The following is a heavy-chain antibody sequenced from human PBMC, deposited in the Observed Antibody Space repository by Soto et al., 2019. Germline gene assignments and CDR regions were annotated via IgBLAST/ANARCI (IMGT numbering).Heavy chain of an antibody. D-gene: IGHD3-22*01. J-gene: IGHJ4*02. CDR2: INPSGGST. CDR3: ARGHYYDSSGYYHYFDY. CDR1: GYTFTSYH. Sequence: ASVKVSCKASGYTFTSYHMHWVRQAPGQGLEWMGIINPSGGSTSYAQKFQGRVTVTRDTSTSTVYMELSSLRSEDTAVYYCARGHYYDSSGYYHYFDYWGQGTLVTVSS. V-gene: IGHV1-46*01.